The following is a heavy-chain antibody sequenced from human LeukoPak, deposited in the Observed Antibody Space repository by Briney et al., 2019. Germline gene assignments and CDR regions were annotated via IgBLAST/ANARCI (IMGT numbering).Heavy chain of an antibody. D-gene: IGHD3-10*02. CDR2: ISSSGSTI. J-gene: IGHJ6*04. V-gene: IGHV3-48*03. CDR1: GFTFGDYA. CDR3: AELGITMIGGV. Sequence: GGSLRLSCTASGFTFGDYAMSWIRQAPGKGLEWVSYISSSGSTIYYADSVKGRFTISRDNAKNSLYLQMNSLRAEDTAVYYCAELGITMIGGVWGKGTTVTISS.